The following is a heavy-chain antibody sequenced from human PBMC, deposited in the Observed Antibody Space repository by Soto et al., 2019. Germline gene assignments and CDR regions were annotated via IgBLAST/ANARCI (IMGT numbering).Heavy chain of an antibody. Sequence: GGSLRLSCAASGFTFSSYWMTWVRQAPGKGLEWVANIKADGSEKYYVDSVKGRFTISRDNAKNSLYLQMNSLRAEDTAVYYCARETSSTWYGYWGQGTLVAVSS. D-gene: IGHD6-13*01. CDR3: ARETSSTWYGY. CDR2: IKADGSEK. CDR1: GFTFSSYW. V-gene: IGHV3-7*01. J-gene: IGHJ4*02.